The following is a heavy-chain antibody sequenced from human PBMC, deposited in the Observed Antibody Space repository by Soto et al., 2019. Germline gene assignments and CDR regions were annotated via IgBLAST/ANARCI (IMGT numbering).Heavy chain of an antibody. D-gene: IGHD3-3*01. CDR1: GYSFTSYW. J-gene: IGHJ6*02. Sequence: GASLKLSCKGSGYSFTSYWIGWVRKLPGKGLEWMGIIYPGDSDTRYSPSFQGQVTISADKSISTAYLQWSSLKASDTAMYYCATIHYDCLSGYDMGPRLQMYGWGQGNTVRVYS. CDR3: ATIHYDCLSGYDMGPRLQMYG. V-gene: IGHV5-51*01. CDR2: IYPGDSDT.